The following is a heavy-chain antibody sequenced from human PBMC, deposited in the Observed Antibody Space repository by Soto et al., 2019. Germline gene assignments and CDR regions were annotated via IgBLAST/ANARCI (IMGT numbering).Heavy chain of an antibody. CDR2: ISGSGGST. CDR3: SKDREGYCSSTSCPAGFAY. Sequence: GGSLRLACAASGFTFSSYAVSWVRQAPGKGLEWVSAISGSGGSTYYADSVKGRFTISRDNSKNTLYLQMNSLRAEDTAVYYCSKDREGYCSSTSCPAGFAYWGQGTLVTVSS. J-gene: IGHJ4*02. V-gene: IGHV3-23*01. D-gene: IGHD2-2*01. CDR1: GFTFSSYA.